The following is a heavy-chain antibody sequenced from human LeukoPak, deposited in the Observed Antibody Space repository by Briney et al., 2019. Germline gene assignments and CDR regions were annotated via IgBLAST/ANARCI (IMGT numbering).Heavy chain of an antibody. CDR2: IYYSGST. V-gene: IGHV4-59*01. CDR1: GGSISSYY. J-gene: IGHJ4*02. D-gene: IGHD3-22*01. Sequence: SETLSLTCIVSGGSISSYYWSWVRQPPGKGLEWIGYIYYSGSTNYNPSLKSRVTISVDTSKNQFSLKLSSVTAADTAVYYCARDRGDYDSSGYYGYFDYWGREPWSPSPQ. CDR3: ARDRGDYDSSGYYGYFDY.